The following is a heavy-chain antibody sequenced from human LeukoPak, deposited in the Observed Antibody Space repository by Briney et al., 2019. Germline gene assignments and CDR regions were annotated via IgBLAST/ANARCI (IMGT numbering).Heavy chain of an antibody. CDR1: GYSFTGYC. CDR2: XXXXSDGT. CDR3: ARAFFFGVATSPEDYGMDV. J-gene: IGHJ6*02. D-gene: IGHD3-3*01. V-gene: IGHV1-2*04. Sequence: GASVMVSCKATGYSFTGYCMHWVRQAPGQGLEWXXXXXXXSDGTNYAQXXXXWXXXTRXXSISRAYMELSRLRCDDTAVYYCARAFFFGVATSPEDYGMDVWGQGTTVTVSS.